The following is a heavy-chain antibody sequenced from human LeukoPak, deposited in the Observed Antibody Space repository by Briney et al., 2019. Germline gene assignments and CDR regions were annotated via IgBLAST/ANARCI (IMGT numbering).Heavy chain of an antibody. Sequence: SETLSLTCTVSGGSISSYNWSWIRQPPGKGLEWIGYIYYSGSTNYNPSLKSRVTISVDTSKNQFSLKLSSVTAADTAVYYCARDDFWSGYFDYWGQGTLVTVSS. V-gene: IGHV4-59*01. J-gene: IGHJ4*02. CDR1: GGSISSYN. D-gene: IGHD3-3*01. CDR3: ARDDFWSGYFDY. CDR2: IYYSGST.